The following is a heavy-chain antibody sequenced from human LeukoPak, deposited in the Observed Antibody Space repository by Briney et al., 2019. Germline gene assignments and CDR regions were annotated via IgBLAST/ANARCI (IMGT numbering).Heavy chain of an antibody. CDR3: ARGSGYCSSTSCSGFDP. J-gene: IGHJ5*02. D-gene: IGHD2-2*01. Sequence: PSETLSLTCTVSGGSISSGDYYWSWIRQPPGKGLEWIGYIYYSGSTYYNPSLKSRVTISVDTSKNQFSLKLSSVTAADTAVYYCARGSGYCSSTSCSGFDPWGQGTPVTVSS. V-gene: IGHV4-30-4*08. CDR1: GGSISSGDYY. CDR2: IYYSGST.